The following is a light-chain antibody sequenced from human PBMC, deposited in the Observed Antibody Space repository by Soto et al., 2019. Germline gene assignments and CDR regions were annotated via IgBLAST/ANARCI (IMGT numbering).Light chain of an antibody. CDR1: QSVSGN. J-gene: IGKJ4*01. V-gene: IGKV3-15*01. Sequence: EIVMTQSPATLSVSPGERATLSCRASQSVSGNLAWYQQKPGHAPSLLIYAASTRATGISARFSGSGSGTDFTLTISSLQSEDFALYYCQQYNKWTLTFGGGTTVEIK. CDR2: AAS. CDR3: QQYNKWTLT.